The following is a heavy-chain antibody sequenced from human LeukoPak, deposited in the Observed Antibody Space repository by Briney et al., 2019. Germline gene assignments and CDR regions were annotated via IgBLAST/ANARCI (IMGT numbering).Heavy chain of an antibody. Sequence: ASVKVSCKASGGTFSSYAISWVRQAPGQGLEWMGRIIPIFGIANYAQKFQGRVTITADKPTSTAYMELSSLRSEDTAVYYCARARRYDFWSGYYYSYFDYWGQGTLVTVSS. J-gene: IGHJ4*02. CDR1: GGTFSSYA. V-gene: IGHV1-69*04. D-gene: IGHD3-3*01. CDR2: IIPIFGIA. CDR3: ARARRYDFWSGYYYSYFDY.